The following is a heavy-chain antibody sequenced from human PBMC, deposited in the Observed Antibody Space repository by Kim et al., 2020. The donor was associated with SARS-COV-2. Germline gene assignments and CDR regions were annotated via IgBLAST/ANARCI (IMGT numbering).Heavy chain of an antibody. CDR3: ARTTQNYGENYYCGMDV. Sequence: VKVRFTISRDNSKNTLYLQMNSLKVEDTAVYYCARTTQNYGENYYCGMDVWGQGTTVTISS. D-gene: IGHD3-10*01. V-gene: IGHV3-30*07. J-gene: IGHJ6*02.